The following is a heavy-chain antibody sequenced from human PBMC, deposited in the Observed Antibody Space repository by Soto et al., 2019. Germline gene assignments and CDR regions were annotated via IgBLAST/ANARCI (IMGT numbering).Heavy chain of an antibody. D-gene: IGHD3-10*01. V-gene: IGHV1-46*01. Sequence: ASVKVSCKAYGYIFTSYHIHWVRQAPGQGLEWMGKVNPSGSTAYAQQFQGRVTMTRDTSTSTLYMELSSLRSEDTAVYYCTRELSFPGASGSYHLFDYWGQGTPVTVSS. CDR2: VNPSGST. J-gene: IGHJ4*02. CDR1: GYIFTSYH. CDR3: TRELSFPGASGSYHLFDY.